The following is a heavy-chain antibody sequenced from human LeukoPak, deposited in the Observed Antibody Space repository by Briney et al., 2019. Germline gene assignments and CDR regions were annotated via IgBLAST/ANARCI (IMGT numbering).Heavy chain of an antibody. CDR3: ARDRDANWFDP. J-gene: IGHJ5*02. Sequence: PSETLSLTCTVSGGSISSYYWSWIREPPGRGLEWIGCIYYSGSTNYNPSLKSRVTISVDTSKNQFSLKLSSVTAADTAVYYCARDRDANWFDPWGQGTLVTVSS. D-gene: IGHD3-10*01. CDR1: GGSISSYY. V-gene: IGHV4-59*01. CDR2: IYYSGST.